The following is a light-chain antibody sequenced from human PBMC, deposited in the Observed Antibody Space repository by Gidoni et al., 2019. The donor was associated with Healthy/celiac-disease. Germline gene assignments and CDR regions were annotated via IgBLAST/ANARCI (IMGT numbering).Light chain of an antibody. V-gene: IGKV1-39*01. Sequence: MTQSPSSLSASVGDRVTITCRASQSISSYLNWYQQKPGKAPKLLIYAASSLQSGVPSRFSGSGSGTDFTLTISSLQPEDFATYYCQQSYSSPPYTFXXXTKLEIK. J-gene: IGKJ2*01. CDR3: QQSYSSPPYT. CDR1: QSISSY. CDR2: AAS.